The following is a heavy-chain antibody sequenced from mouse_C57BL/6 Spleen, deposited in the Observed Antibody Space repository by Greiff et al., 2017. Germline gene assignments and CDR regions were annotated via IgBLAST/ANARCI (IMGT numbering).Heavy chain of an antibody. Sequence: EVQLQQSGPELVKPGASVKISCKASGYSFTDYNMNWVKQSHGKSLEWIGVINPNYGTTSYNQQFKGKATLTVDKSSRPAYMQLNSLTSEDSAVYYCGGTTVEPYYLDYWGQGTTLTVSS. CDR2: INPNYGTT. J-gene: IGHJ2*01. D-gene: IGHD1-1*01. CDR1: GYSFTDYN. CDR3: GGTTVEPYYLDY. V-gene: IGHV1-39*01.